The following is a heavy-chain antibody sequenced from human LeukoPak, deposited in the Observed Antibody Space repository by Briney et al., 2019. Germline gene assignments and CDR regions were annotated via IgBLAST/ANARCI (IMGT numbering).Heavy chain of an antibody. J-gene: IGHJ3*02. Sequence: PSETLSLTCTVSGGSISSYYWSWIRQPPGKGLEWIGYIYYSGSTNYNPSLKSRVTISVDTSKNQFSLKLSSVTAADTAVYYCAGDLTYYYDSSGYGAFDIWGQGTMVTVSS. V-gene: IGHV4-59*01. CDR2: IYYSGST. D-gene: IGHD3-22*01. CDR3: AGDLTYYYDSSGYGAFDI. CDR1: GGSISSYY.